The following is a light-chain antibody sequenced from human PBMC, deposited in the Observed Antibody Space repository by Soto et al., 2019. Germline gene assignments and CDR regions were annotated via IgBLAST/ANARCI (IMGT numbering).Light chain of an antibody. V-gene: IGLV2-14*01. CDR1: SSDVGGYNY. CDR2: DVS. CDR3: SSYTTSSTDV. Sequence: QPVLTQPASVSGSPGQSITISCTGTSSDVGGYNYVSWYQQHPGKAPKLMISDVSNRPSGVSNRFSGSKSGNTASLTISGLQTEDEADYYCSSYTTSSTDVFGTGTKLTVL. J-gene: IGLJ1*01.